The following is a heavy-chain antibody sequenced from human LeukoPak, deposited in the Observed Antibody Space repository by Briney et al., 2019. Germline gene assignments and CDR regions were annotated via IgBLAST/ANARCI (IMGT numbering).Heavy chain of an antibody. Sequence: PSETLSLTCAVYGGSFSGYYWSWIRQPPGKGLEWIGEINHSGSTNYNPSLKSRVTISVDTSKNQFSLKLSSVTAADTAVYYCARLHYYDSSGYYPDLDYWGQGTLVTVSS. CDR3: ARLHYYDSSGYYPDLDY. J-gene: IGHJ4*02. D-gene: IGHD3-22*01. CDR2: INHSGST. CDR1: GGSFSGYY. V-gene: IGHV4-34*01.